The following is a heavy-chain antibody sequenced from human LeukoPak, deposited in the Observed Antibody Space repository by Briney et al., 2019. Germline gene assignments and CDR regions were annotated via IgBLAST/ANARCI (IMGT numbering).Heavy chain of an antibody. D-gene: IGHD2-15*01. J-gene: IGHJ4*02. CDR1: GGSSSSRSYH. V-gene: IGHV4-39*01. CDR3: VGGGWYY. Sequence: SETLSLTCTVSGGSSSSRSYHWAWIRQPPGKGLEWIGTVYHSGSTYYNPSLKSRVTISVDTPKNQFSLKLSSVTAADTAVYYCVGGGWYYWGQGTLVTVSS. CDR2: VYHSGST.